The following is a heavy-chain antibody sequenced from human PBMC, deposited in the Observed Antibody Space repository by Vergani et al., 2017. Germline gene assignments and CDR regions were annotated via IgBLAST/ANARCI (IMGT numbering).Heavy chain of an antibody. CDR2: IGSSGPHI. Sequence: EVQLVESGGGLVKPGGSLRLSCAASGFTFSDFSMSWVRQAPGKGLEWVAFIGSSGPHINYADSVKGRFIISRDNTNNSLFLQLRSLRAEDAAVYYCARDCTSGGCPDNYGMEVWGQGATVTGSS. V-gene: IGHV3-21*06. D-gene: IGHD2-8*01. J-gene: IGHJ6*01. CDR3: ARDCTSGGCPDNYGMEV. CDR1: GFTFSDFS.